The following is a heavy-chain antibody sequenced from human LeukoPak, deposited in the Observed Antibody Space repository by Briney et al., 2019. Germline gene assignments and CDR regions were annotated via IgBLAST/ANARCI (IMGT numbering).Heavy chain of an antibody. CDR1: GDSVNKNY. V-gene: IGHV4-59*02. J-gene: IGHJ6*02. CDR2: TYYTGNI. Sequence: SETLSLTCSVSGDSVNKNYWSWIRQPPGKGLEWIGFTYYTGNINYDYNPSLKGRLTISLDTSKNQFYLKLSSVTAADTAVYYCARDWHYYYYGMDVWGQGTTVTVSS. CDR3: ARDWHYYYYGMDV.